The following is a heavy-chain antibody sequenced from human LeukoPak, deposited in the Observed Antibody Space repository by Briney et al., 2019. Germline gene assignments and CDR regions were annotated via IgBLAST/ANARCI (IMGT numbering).Heavy chain of an antibody. J-gene: IGHJ4*02. CDR3: AAITTTTTSFDY. V-gene: IGHV4-39*07. CDR2: LFHSGST. Sequence: SETLSLTRAVSGGSISTNNYYWGWVRQPPGKGLEWIGSLFHSGSTYYNPSLKSRVTISVDMSKNQFSLKLASVTAADTAVYFCAAITTTTTSFDYWGQGTLITVSS. D-gene: IGHD1-1*01. CDR1: GGSISTNNYY.